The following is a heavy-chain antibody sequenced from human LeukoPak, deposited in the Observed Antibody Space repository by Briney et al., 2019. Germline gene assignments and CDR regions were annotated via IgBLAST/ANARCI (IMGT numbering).Heavy chain of an antibody. CDR2: IHYSGSS. D-gene: IGHD2-15*01. Sequence: PSETLSLTCNVSGGSINSGNYEWGWIRHPPGKGLELVGSIHYSGSSHYNPSLKSRVTISVDTSKNQFSLNLNSVTAADTAMSYCARLSGHCSGSRCYGYYAMDVWGQGTTVSVSS. V-gene: IGHV4-39*01. CDR3: ARLSGHCSGSRCYGYYAMDV. CDR1: GGSINSGNYE. J-gene: IGHJ6*02.